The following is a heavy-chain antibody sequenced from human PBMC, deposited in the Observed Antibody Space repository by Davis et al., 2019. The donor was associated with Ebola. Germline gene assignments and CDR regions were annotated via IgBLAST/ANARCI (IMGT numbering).Heavy chain of an antibody. CDR2: ISHDGSYK. CDR3: ATVRSGSYHLNDFEY. CDR1: GFTFSSYG. Sequence: PGGSLRLSCAASGFTFSSYGLHWVRQAPGKGLEWVAVISHDGSYKYYADSVKGRFTISRDNSKNTLFLQMDSLRGEDTAVYYCATVRSGSYHLNDFEYWGQGTLVTVSS. J-gene: IGHJ4*02. V-gene: IGHV3-30*03. D-gene: IGHD1-26*01.